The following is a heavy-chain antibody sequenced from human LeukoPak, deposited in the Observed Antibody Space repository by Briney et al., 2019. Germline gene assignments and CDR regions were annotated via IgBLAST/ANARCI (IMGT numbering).Heavy chain of an antibody. V-gene: IGHV4-61*02. J-gene: IGHJ4*02. D-gene: IGHD1-26*01. CDR1: GDSISSGDYY. CDR3: ARLHGSFQNYYDY. CDR2: ISSSGST. Sequence: SETLSLTCTVSGDSISSGDYYWSWIRQPAGKGLEWIGRISSSGSTNYNPSLKSRVTISVDTSKNQFSLKLSSVTAADTATYYCARLHGSFQNYYDYWGQGTLVTVSS.